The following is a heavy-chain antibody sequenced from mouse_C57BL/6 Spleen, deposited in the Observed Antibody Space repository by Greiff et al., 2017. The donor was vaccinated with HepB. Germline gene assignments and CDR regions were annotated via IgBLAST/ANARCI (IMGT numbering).Heavy chain of an antibody. V-gene: IGHV1-15*01. CDR3: TRIGYYGRSYAWFAY. Sequence: VQLQQSGAELVRPGASVTLSCKASGYTFTDYEMHWVKQTPVHGLEWIGAIDPETGGTAYNQKFKGKAILTADKSSSTAYMELRSLTSEDSAVYYCTRIGYYGRSYAWFAYWGQGTLVTVSA. J-gene: IGHJ3*01. D-gene: IGHD1-1*01. CDR2: IDPETGGT. CDR1: GYTFTDYE.